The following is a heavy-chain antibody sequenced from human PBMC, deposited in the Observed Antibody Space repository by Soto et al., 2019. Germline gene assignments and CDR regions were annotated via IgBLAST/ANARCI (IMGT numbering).Heavy chain of an antibody. D-gene: IGHD6-19*01. Sequence: EVQLVESGGGLVQPGGSLRLSCAASGFTFSSYAMYWVRQTPGKGLEYVSAISTNGGSTYNANSAKGRFTISRDNSKNTLYLQMGRLRAEDMAVYYCARQGGDSSGWYGGYYFDYWGQGTLVTVSS. CDR2: ISTNGGST. V-gene: IGHV3-64*01. CDR3: ARQGGDSSGWYGGYYFDY. J-gene: IGHJ4*02. CDR1: GFTFSSYA.